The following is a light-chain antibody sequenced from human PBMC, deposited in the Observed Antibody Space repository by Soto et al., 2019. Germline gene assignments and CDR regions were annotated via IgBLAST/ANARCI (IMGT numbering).Light chain of an antibody. V-gene: IGKV1-5*01. CDR2: HPS. CDR1: QSISSW. CDR3: QQYSSYPWT. Sequence: DIQMTHSPSPLSASVGDRVTISSRASQSISSWFAWYQQTPGKAPKLLIYHPSSLESGVPSRFSGSGSGAEFPLTISSLQPDDLATYYCQQYSSYPWTFGQGTQV. J-gene: IGKJ1*01.